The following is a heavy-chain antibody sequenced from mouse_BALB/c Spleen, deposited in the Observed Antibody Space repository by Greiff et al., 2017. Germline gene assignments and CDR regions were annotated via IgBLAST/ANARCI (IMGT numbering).Heavy chain of an antibody. CDR2: IYPGDGDT. CDR1: GYSFTSYY. CDR3: ARYHRLPHFDY. Sequence: QVQLQQSGPELVKPGASVKISCKASGYSFTSYYIHWVKQRPGQGLEWIGRIYPGDGDTNYNGKFKGKATLTADKSSSTAYMQLSSLTSVDSAVYFCARYHRLPHFDYWGQGTTLTVSS. D-gene: IGHD2-4*01. V-gene: IGHV1S56*01. J-gene: IGHJ2*01.